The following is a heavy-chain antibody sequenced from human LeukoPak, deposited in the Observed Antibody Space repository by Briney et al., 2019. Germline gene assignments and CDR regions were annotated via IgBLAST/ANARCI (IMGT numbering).Heavy chain of an antibody. D-gene: IGHD3-10*01. J-gene: IGHJ4*02. Sequence: SETLSLTCTVSGGSISSYYWSWIRQPPGKGLEWIGYIYYSGSTNYNPSLKSRVTISVDTSKNQLSLKLSSVTAADTAVYYCARVPGADYYGSGSYQIWGQGTLVTVSS. V-gene: IGHV4-59*12. CDR2: IYYSGST. CDR3: ARVPGADYYGSGSYQI. CDR1: GGSISSYY.